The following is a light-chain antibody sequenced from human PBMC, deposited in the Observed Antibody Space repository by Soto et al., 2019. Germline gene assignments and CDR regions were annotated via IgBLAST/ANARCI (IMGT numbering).Light chain of an antibody. J-gene: IGKJ1*01. V-gene: IGKV1-33*01. Sequence: IQMTQSPSTLSASVGDRVTITCRTSQPISDYLNWYQQKPGKAPSLLIYDASNLETGVPSRFSGSGSGTDFNLAISSLQPEDIATYSCQQYDSLPRTFGQGTKVDIK. CDR2: DAS. CDR3: QQYDSLPRT. CDR1: QPISDY.